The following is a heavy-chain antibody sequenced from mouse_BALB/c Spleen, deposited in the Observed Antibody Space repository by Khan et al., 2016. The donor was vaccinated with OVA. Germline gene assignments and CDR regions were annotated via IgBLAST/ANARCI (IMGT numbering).Heavy chain of an antibody. V-gene: IGHV2-6-7*01. CDR3: AREIYYDYEYCYAMNY. CDR2: ILGDGST. Sequence: QVQLKQLGPGLVAPSQSLSITCTVLGFSLTGYGVNWVRQPPGKGLEWLGMILGDGSTDYNSALKSRLSISKDNSKSQVFLKVDSLHTKDTAKYYSAREIYYDYEYCYAMNYWGQGTSVTVSS. CDR1: GFSLTGYG. D-gene: IGHD2-4*01. J-gene: IGHJ4*01.